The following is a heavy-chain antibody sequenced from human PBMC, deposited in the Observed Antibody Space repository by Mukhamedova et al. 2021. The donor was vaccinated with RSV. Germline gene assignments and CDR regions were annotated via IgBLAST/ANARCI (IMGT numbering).Heavy chain of an antibody. CDR3: ARHTGCSGPAATLYYFYY. Sequence: STYYNPSLKSRVTISVDTSKHQFSLKLSSVNAADTAVYYCARHTGCSGPAATLYYFYYWGQATLVTVSS. J-gene: IGHJ4*02. V-gene: IGHV4-39*01. CDR2: ST. D-gene: IGHD2-15*01.